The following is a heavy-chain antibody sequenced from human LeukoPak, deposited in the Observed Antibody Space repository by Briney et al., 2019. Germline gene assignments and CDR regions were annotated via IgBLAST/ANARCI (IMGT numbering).Heavy chain of an antibody. V-gene: IGHV3-21*01. Sequence: GGSLRLSCAASGFTFSSYSMNWVRQAPGKGLEWVSSISSSSSYIYYADSVKGRFTISRDNAKNSLYLQMNSLRAEDTAVYYCARDGLEPPDRQHYYYYYYMDVWGKGTTVTVSS. D-gene: IGHD1-1*01. CDR3: ARDGLEPPDRQHYYYYYYMDV. CDR2: ISSSSSYI. J-gene: IGHJ6*03. CDR1: GFTFSSYS.